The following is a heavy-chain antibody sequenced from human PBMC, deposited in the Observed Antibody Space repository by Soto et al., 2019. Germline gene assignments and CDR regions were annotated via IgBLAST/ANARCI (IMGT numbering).Heavy chain of an antibody. CDR1: GYTFTSYA. CDR3: ARRIVFVVAATGNKDAFDF. J-gene: IGHJ3*01. V-gene: IGHV1-3*01. CDR2: INAGNGNT. Sequence: ASVKVSCKASGYTFTSYAMHWVRQAPGQRFEWMGWINAGNGNTKYSQKFQGRVTITRDTSASTAYMELSSLRSEDTAVYYCARRIVFVVAATGNKDAFDFWGQRTMDIVSS. D-gene: IGHD2-15*01.